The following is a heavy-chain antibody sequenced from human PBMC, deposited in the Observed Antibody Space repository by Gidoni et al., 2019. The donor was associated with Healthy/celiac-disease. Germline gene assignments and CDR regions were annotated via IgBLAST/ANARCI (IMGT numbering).Heavy chain of an antibody. D-gene: IGHD5-12*01. J-gene: IGHJ6*03. CDR1: GGSIRSSNW. CDR2: IYHSGST. V-gene: IGHV4-4*02. Sequence: QVQLQESGPGLVTPSGPLSLTFAVSGGSIRSSNWWSWVRQPPGKGLEWIGEIYHSGSTNSNPSLKSRVTISVDKSKNQFSLKLSSVTAADTAVYYCARDHSGYDLVYMDVWGKGTTVTVSS. CDR3: ARDHSGYDLVYMDV.